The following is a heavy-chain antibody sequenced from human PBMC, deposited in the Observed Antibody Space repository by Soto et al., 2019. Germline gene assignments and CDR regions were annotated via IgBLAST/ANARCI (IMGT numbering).Heavy chain of an antibody. J-gene: IGHJ4*02. D-gene: IGHD3-22*01. CDR2: VYYSGYT. Sequence: SETLSLTCTVSGGSISSFHWSWIRQPPGRGLEWIGYVYYSGYTNYNPSLKSRVAMSIDTSKSQFSLRLNSVTAADTAVYYCARLIYYDSTGRFDYWGQGIQVTVSS. V-gene: IGHV4-59*01. CDR3: ARLIYYDSTGRFDY. CDR1: GGSISSFH.